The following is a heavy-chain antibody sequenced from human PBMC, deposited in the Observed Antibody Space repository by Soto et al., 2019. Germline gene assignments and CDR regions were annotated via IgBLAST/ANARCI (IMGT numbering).Heavy chain of an antibody. J-gene: IGHJ6*02. CDR1: VVSLNTADTW. Sequence: QVQLQESGSGLVKPSQSLVLTCTVSVVSLNTADTWWSWIRQSPGMCMEFIGYYHSGGSTYYDASFSSRVIISADTSNSQFSLKLSSVTVADTAVYFCVRSRQMESGNDYGLEDWGQGTTVTVSS. CDR2: YHSGGST. CDR3: VRSRQMESGNDYGLED. D-gene: IGHD1-1*01. V-gene: IGHV4-30-4*01.